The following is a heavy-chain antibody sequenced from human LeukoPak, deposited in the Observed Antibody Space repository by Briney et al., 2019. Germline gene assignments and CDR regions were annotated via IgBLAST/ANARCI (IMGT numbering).Heavy chain of an antibody. Sequence: GGSLRLSCAASGFTFSSYGMHWVPQAPGKGLEWVAVIWYDGSNKYYADSVKGRFTISRDNSKNTLYLQMNSLRAEDTAVYYCARGPPNYYYGMDVWGQGTTVTVSS. CDR2: IWYDGSNK. CDR1: GFTFSSYG. J-gene: IGHJ6*02. V-gene: IGHV3-33*01. CDR3: ARGPPNYYYGMDV.